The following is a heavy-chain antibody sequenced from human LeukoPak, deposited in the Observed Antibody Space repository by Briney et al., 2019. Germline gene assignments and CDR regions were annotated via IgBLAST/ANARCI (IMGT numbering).Heavy chain of an antibody. CDR2: ISAYNGNT. Sequence: ASVKVSCKASGYTFTSHGISWVRQAPGQGLEWMGWISAYNGNTNYAQKLQGRVTMTTDTSTSTAYMELRSLRSDDTAVYYCARDAYLYCSSTSCYYNYWGQGTLVTVSS. D-gene: IGHD2-2*01. CDR1: GYTFTSHG. V-gene: IGHV1-18*01. CDR3: ARDAYLYCSSTSCYYNY. J-gene: IGHJ4*02.